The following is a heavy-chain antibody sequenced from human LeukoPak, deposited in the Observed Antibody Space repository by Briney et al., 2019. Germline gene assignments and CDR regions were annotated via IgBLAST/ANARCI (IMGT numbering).Heavy chain of an antibody. V-gene: IGHV1-8*01. CDR1: GYTFTSYD. Sequence: ASVKVSCKASGYTFTSYDINWVRQATGQGLEWMGWMNPNSGNTGYAQKFQGRVTMTRNTSISTAYMELSSLRAEDTAVYYCAIEFSMAPYYYYGMDVWGQGTTVTVSS. CDR2: MNPNSGNT. J-gene: IGHJ6*02. CDR3: AIEFSMAPYYYYGMDV. D-gene: IGHD2/OR15-2a*01.